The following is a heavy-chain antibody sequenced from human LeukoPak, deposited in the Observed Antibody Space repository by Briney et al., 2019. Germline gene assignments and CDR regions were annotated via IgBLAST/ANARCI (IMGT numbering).Heavy chain of an antibody. Sequence: ASVKVSCXASGYTFTGYYMHWVRQAPGQGLEWMGWINPNSGGTNYAQKFQGRVTMTRDTSISTAYMELSRLRSDDTAVYYCARVLAVADSMGGYWGQGTLVTVSS. CDR1: GYTFTGYY. D-gene: IGHD6-19*01. V-gene: IGHV1-2*02. CDR3: ARVLAVADSMGGY. J-gene: IGHJ4*02. CDR2: INPNSGGT.